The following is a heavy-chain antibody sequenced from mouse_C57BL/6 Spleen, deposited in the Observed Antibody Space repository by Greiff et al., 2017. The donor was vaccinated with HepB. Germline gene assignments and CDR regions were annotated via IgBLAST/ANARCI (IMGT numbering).Heavy chain of an antibody. Sequence: EVKLMESGGGLVKPGGSLKLSCAASGFTFSDYGMHWVRQAPEKGLEWVAYISSGSSTIYYADTVKGRFTISRDNAKNTLFLQMTSLRSEDTAMYYCARTLNWYAMDYWGQGTSVTVSS. D-gene: IGHD1-3*01. J-gene: IGHJ4*01. CDR2: ISSGSSTI. CDR3: ARTLNWYAMDY. CDR1: GFTFSDYG. V-gene: IGHV5-17*01.